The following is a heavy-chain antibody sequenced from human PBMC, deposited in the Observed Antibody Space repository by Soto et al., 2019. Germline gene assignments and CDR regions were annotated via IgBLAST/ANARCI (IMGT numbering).Heavy chain of an antibody. Sequence: GGSLRLSCAASGFTFSSYAMHWVRQAPGKGLEWVAVISYDGSNKYYADSVKGRFTISRDNSKNTLYLQMNSLRAEDTAVYYCARDSPRRDGYNYFHFDYWGQGTLVTVSS. CDR3: ARDSPRRDGYNYFHFDY. CDR1: GFTFSSYA. CDR2: ISYDGSNK. J-gene: IGHJ4*02. V-gene: IGHV3-30-3*01. D-gene: IGHD5-12*01.